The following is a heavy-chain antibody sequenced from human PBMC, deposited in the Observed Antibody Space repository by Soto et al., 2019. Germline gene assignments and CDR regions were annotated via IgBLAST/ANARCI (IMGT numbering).Heavy chain of an antibody. CDR3: ARVSVGATRYNWFGP. D-gene: IGHD1-26*01. CDR1: GYTFTSYY. J-gene: IGHJ5*02. Sequence: ASVKVSCKASGYTFTSYYMHWVRQAPGQGLEWMGIINPSGGSTSYAQKFQGRVTMTRDTSTSTVYMELSSLRSEDTAVYYCARVSVGATRYNWFGPWGQGTLVTVSS. V-gene: IGHV1-46*01. CDR2: INPSGGST.